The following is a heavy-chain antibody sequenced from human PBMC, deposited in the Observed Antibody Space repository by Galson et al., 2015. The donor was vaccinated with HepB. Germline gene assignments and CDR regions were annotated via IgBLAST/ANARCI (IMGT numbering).Heavy chain of an antibody. V-gene: IGHV1-18*01. CDR1: GYTFTYYG. CDR2: ISAYNGNT. CDR3: ARGDWGCGGFDD. D-gene: IGHD7-27*01. Sequence: SVKVSCKASGYTFTYYGISWVRQAPGQGLQWMGWISAYNGNTHYAQKLQGRVTMTTDTSTSTAYMELRSLRSDDTAVYYCARGDWGCGGFDDWGQGTLVTVSS. J-gene: IGHJ4*02.